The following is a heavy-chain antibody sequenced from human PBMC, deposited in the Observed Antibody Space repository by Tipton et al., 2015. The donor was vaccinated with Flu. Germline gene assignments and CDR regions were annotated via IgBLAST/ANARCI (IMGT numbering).Heavy chain of an antibody. CDR1: GGSISSSSYY. D-gene: IGHD5-24*01. CDR3: ARDPHEGGLHPKHYFDY. CDR2: IYYSGST. Sequence: LRLSCTVSGGSISSSSYYWGWIRQPPGKGLEWIGSIYYSGSTYYNPSLKSRVTISVDTSKNQFVLKLSSVTAADTAVYYCARDPHEGGLHPKHYFDYWGQGTLVTVSS. J-gene: IGHJ4*02. V-gene: IGHV4-39*06.